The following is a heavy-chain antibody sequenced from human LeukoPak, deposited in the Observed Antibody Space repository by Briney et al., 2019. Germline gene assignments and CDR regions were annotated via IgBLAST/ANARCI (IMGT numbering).Heavy chain of an antibody. CDR3: TTWTTSAAADTFDY. Sequence: GGSLRLSCAASGFTFSNAWMSWVRQAPGKGLEWVGRIKSKTDGGTTDYAAPVKGRFTISRDDSKNTLYLQMNSLKTEDTAVYYCTTWTTSAAADTFDYWGQGTLVTVSS. CDR2: IKSKTDGGTT. CDR1: GFTFSNAW. J-gene: IGHJ4*02. D-gene: IGHD6-13*01. V-gene: IGHV3-15*01.